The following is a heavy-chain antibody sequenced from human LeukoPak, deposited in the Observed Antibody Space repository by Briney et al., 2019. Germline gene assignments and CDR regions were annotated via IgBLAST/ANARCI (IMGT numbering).Heavy chain of an antibody. J-gene: IGHJ4*02. D-gene: IGHD3-16*01. CDR3: ARVRYRLAETYIDY. CDR2: IYYSGGT. V-gene: IGHV4-59*01. Sequence: SETLSLTCTVSGGSMSSYFWSWIRQPPGKGLEWIGYIYYSGGTNYNPSLKSRVTISVDTSKNQFSLELSSVTAADTAVYYCARVRYRLAETYIDYWGQGTLVTVTS. CDR1: GGSMSSYF.